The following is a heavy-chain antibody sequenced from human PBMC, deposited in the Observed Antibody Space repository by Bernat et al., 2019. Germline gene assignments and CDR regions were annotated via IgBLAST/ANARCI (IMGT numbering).Heavy chain of an antibody. V-gene: IGHV3-33*01. J-gene: IGHJ6*02. CDR2: IWYDGSNK. D-gene: IGHD3-10*01. Sequence: QVQLVESGGGVVQPGRSLRLSCAASGFTFSSYGMHWVRQAPGKGLEWVAVIWYDGSNKYYADSVKGRFTISRDNSKNTLYLQMNSLRAEDTAVYYCARDSTYGSGSYYPFYYYYYDGMDVWGQGTTVTVSS. CDR1: GFTFSSYG. CDR3: ARDSTYGSGSYYPFYYYYYDGMDV.